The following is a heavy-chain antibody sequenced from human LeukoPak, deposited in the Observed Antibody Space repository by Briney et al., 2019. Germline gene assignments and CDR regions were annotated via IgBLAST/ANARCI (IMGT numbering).Heavy chain of an antibody. CDR1: GGSFSGYY. V-gene: IGHV4-34*01. CDR2: INHSGST. Sequence: PSETLSLTCAVCGGSFSGYYWSWIRQPPGKGLEWIGEINHSGSTNYNPSLKSRVTISVDTSKNQFSLKLSSVTAADTAVYYCATTGDYYYYYMDVWGKGTTVTISS. D-gene: IGHD4-17*01. J-gene: IGHJ6*03. CDR3: ATTGDYYYYYMDV.